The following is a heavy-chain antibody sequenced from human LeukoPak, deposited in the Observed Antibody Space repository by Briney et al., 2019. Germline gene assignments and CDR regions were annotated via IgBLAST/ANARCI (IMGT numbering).Heavy chain of an antibody. Sequence: SETLSLTCTVSGGSIPTKNFYWGWIRQPPGKGLEWIGSVFYSGRTYYNPSLKSRVTIFVDPSKNQFSLNLRSVTAADTAVYYCARHVSAYSSGLPYYMDVWGKGTTVTVSS. D-gene: IGHD6-19*01. CDR1: GGSIPTKNFY. V-gene: IGHV4-39*01. CDR3: ARHVSAYSSGLPYYMDV. CDR2: VFYSGRT. J-gene: IGHJ6*03.